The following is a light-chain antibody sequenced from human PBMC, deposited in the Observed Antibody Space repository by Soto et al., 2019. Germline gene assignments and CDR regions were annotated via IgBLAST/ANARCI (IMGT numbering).Light chain of an antibody. CDR2: DVS. Sequence: QSALTQPASLSGSPGQSITISCTGTSSDDGGYNYVSWYQQHPGKAPKLMIYDVSNRPSGVSNRFSGSKSGNTASLTISGLQAEDEAYYYCSSYTSSSTYVFGTGTKVTVL. V-gene: IGLV2-14*01. CDR3: SSYTSSSTYV. J-gene: IGLJ1*01. CDR1: SSDDGGYNY.